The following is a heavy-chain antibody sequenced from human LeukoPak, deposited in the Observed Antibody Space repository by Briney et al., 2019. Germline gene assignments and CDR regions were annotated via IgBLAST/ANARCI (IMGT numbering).Heavy chain of an antibody. CDR1: GYTFTSYG. Sequence: GASVKVSCKASGYTFTSYGISWVRQAPGQGLEWMGWISAYNGNTNYAQKLQGRVTMTTDTSTSTAYMELRSLRSDDTAVYYCARDIRGSSSWYWRQYYYDYGMDVWGQGTTVTVSS. J-gene: IGHJ6*02. CDR2: ISAYNGNT. D-gene: IGHD6-13*01. CDR3: ARDIRGSSSWYWRQYYYDYGMDV. V-gene: IGHV1-18*01.